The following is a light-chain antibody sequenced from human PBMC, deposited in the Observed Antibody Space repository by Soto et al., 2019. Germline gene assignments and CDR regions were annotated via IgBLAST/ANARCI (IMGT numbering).Light chain of an antibody. CDR2: EVS. Sequence: QSALTQPASVSGSPGQSITISCTGTSSDVGGSNYVSWYQHHPGKAPKLMISEVSNRPSGVSNRFSGSKSGNTASLTISGLQAEDEADYYCSSRKSSSTYVFGTGTKLTVL. V-gene: IGLV2-14*01. CDR1: SSDVGGSNY. CDR3: SSRKSSSTYV. J-gene: IGLJ1*01.